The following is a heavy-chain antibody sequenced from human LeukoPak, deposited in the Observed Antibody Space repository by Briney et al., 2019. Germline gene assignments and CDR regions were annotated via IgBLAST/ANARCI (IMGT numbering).Heavy chain of an antibody. J-gene: IGHJ6*03. CDR2: ISSSSSTI. V-gene: IGHV3-48*01. CDR1: GFTFSSYS. D-gene: IGHD6-13*01. Sequence: PGGSLRLSCAASGFTFSSYSMNWVRQAPGKGLEWVSYISSSSSTIYYADSVKGRFTISRDNAKNSLYLQMNSLRAEDTAVYYCARESRAIAAAGLFYYYYMDVWGKGTTVTVSS. CDR3: ARESRAIAAAGLFYYYYMDV.